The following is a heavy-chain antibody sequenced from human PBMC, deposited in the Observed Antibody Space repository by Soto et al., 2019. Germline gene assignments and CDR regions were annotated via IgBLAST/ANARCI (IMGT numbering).Heavy chain of an antibody. CDR2: IYYAGTT. V-gene: IGHV4-59*08. Sequence: PSETLSLTCTVSGGSITGYYWSWIRQPPGRGLEWIGYIYYAGTTLYTPSLKSRVTISVDTSKHQFSLKLSSVTAADTAGYYCARHDAVPTLHNGMGVWGRGTTVAFAS. J-gene: IGHJ6*02. D-gene: IGHD2-15*01. CDR3: ARHDAVPTLHNGMGV. CDR1: GGSITGYY.